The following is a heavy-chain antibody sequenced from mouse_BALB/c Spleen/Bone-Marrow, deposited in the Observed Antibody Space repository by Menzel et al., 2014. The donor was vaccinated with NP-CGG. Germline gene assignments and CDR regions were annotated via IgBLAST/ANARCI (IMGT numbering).Heavy chain of an antibody. CDR3: ATYYYGSSLFAY. CDR2: IDPANVNT. V-gene: IGHV14-3*02. D-gene: IGHD1-1*01. CDR1: GFNIKNTY. Sequence: EVQRVESGAELVKPGASVKLSCIASGFNIKNTYIHWVKQRPEQGLEWIGRIDPANVNTKYDPKFQGKATITADTSSNTAYLQLSSLTSEDTAVYYCATYYYGSSLFAYWGQGTLVTVSA. J-gene: IGHJ3*01.